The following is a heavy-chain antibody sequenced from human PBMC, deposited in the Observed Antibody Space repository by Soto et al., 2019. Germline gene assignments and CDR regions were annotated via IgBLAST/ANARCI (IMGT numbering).Heavy chain of an antibody. D-gene: IGHD1-20*01. CDR2: IYYSGST. J-gene: IGHJ2*01. CDR1: GGSISSNDYY. V-gene: IGHV4-30-4*08. CDR3: ARGRYNWNQGEYDT. Sequence: PSETLSLPSSDSGGSISSNDYYWIWIRKPPGKGLEWFVYIYYSGSTYYNPSLKSRVTISADTSKTQFSLKLTSVTAADTAAYYCARGRYNWNQGEYDTWGRGTEVT.